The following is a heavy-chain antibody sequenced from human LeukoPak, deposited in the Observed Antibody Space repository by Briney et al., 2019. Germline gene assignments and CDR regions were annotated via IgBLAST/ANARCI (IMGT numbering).Heavy chain of an antibody. D-gene: IGHD2-15*01. CDR3: AVVAASNNDGMDV. V-gene: IGHV3-48*01. Sequence: PGGSLRLSCAASGFTFSSYNMNWVRQAPGKGLEWVSYISSSSSTIYYADSVKGRFTISRDNSKNTLYLQMKSLRAEDTAIYYCAVVAASNNDGMDVWGQGTTVIVSS. CDR2: ISSSSSTI. J-gene: IGHJ6*02. CDR1: GFTFSSYN.